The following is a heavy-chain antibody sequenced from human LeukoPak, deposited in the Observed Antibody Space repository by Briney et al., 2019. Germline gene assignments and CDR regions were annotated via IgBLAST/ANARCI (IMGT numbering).Heavy chain of an antibody. CDR2: IYYSGST. CDR3: ARLGDGYEYYFDY. CDR1: GDSISSRSYY. D-gene: IGHD5-24*01. Sequence: SETLSLTCTVSGDSISSRSYYWGWIRQPPGKGLEWIGSIYYSGSTYYNPSLKSRVTISVNTSKNQFSLKLSSVTAADTAVYYCARLGDGYEYYFDYWGQGTLVTVSS. V-gene: IGHV4-39*01. J-gene: IGHJ4*02.